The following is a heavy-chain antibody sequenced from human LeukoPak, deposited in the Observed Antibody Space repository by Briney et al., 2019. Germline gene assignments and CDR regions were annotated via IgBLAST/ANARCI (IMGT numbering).Heavy chain of an antibody. CDR2: IYTSGST. CDR1: GGSISSYY. D-gene: IGHD1-20*01. V-gene: IGHV4-4*09. Sequence: SETLSLTCTVSGGSISSYYWSWIRQPPGKGLEWIGYIYTSGSTNYNPSLKSRVTISVDTSKNQFSLKLSSVTAADTAVYYCARVTGTKAFDYWGQGTLVTVSS. CDR3: ARVTGTKAFDY. J-gene: IGHJ4*02.